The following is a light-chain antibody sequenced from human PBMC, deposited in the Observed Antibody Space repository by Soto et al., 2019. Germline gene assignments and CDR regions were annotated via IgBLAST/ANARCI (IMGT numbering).Light chain of an antibody. CDR3: QQYGNLMYT. CDR1: QSVSSN. CDR2: GAS. J-gene: IGKJ5*01. V-gene: IGKV3-20*01. Sequence: EIVWTQSPGTLSLSPGERVTLSCRASQSVSSNLAWYQQKPGQAPSLLIYGASSRATGIPDRFSGSGSGTDFTLTISRLEPEDSAVYYCQQYGNLMYTFGQGTRLEIK.